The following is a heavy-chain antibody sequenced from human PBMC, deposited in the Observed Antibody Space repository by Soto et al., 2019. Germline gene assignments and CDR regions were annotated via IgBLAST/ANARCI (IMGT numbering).Heavy chain of an antibody. CDR3: AHSAGSRRWVEGKRWFDP. V-gene: IGHV2-5*01. Sequence: SGPTLWNPAHNLTLTCTFSVFSLSTRGVGVCWIRQPPGKALEWLALIYWNDDKRYSPSLKSRLTITKDTSKNQVVLTMTNMDPVDTATYYCAHSAGSRRWVEGKRWFDPWGQGNQVTVSS. CDR2: IYWNDDK. J-gene: IGHJ5*02. D-gene: IGHD6-13*01. CDR1: VFSLSTRGVG.